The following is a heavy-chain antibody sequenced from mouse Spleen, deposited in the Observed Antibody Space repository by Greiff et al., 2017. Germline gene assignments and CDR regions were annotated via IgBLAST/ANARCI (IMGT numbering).Heavy chain of an antibody. CDR2: ISSGSSTI. V-gene: IGHV5-17*01. CDR1: GFTFSDYG. CDR3: ARVWYYAMDY. Sequence: EVKLMASGGGLVKPGGSLKLSCAASGFTFSDYGMHWVRQAPEKGLEWVAYISSGSSTIYYADTVKGRFTISRDNAKNTLFLQMTSLRSEDTAMYYCARVWYYAMDYWGQGTSVTVSS. D-gene: IGHD2-10*02. J-gene: IGHJ4*01.